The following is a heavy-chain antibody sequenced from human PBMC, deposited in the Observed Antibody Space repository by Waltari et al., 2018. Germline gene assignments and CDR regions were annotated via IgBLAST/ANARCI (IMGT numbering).Heavy chain of an antibody. CDR1: GFTFSSYS. CDR3: ARDLQLWLRGAFDI. J-gene: IGHJ3*02. CDR2: SSSSSSTI. V-gene: IGHV3-48*04. Sequence: EVQLVESGGGLVQPGGSMRLSCAASGFTFSSYSMNWVRKPPGKVLEWGSYSSSSSSTIYYADSVKGRFTTSRDNAKNSLYLQMNSLRAEDTAVYYCARDLQLWLRGAFDIWGQGTMVTVSS. D-gene: IGHD5-18*01.